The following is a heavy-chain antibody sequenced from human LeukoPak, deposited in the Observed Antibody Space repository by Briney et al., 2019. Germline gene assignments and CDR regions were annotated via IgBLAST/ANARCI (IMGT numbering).Heavy chain of an antibody. CDR3: AREAGDYDFWSGYPNWFDP. J-gene: IGHJ5*02. CDR2: IIPIFGTA. D-gene: IGHD3-3*01. Sequence: SVKVSCKASGGTFSSYAISWVRQAPGQGLEWMGGIIPIFGTANYAQKFQGRVTITADESTSTAYMELSSLRSEDTAVYYCAREAGDYDFWSGYPNWFDPWGQGTLVTVSS. V-gene: IGHV1-69*01. CDR1: GGTFSSYA.